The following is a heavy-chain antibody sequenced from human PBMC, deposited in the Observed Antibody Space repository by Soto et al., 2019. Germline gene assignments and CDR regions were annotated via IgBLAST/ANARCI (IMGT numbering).Heavy chain of an antibody. CDR2: INPSGGGT. D-gene: IGHD5-18*01. V-gene: IGHV1-46*01. J-gene: IGHJ6*02. CDR3: ASGIQRYYYYYYGMDV. Sequence: ASVKVSCKASGYTFTSYYMHWVRQAPGQGLEWMGIINPSGGGTSYAQKFQGRVTMTRDTSTSTVYMELSSLRSEDTAVYYCASGIQRYYYYYYGMDVWGQGTTVTVSS. CDR1: GYTFTSYY.